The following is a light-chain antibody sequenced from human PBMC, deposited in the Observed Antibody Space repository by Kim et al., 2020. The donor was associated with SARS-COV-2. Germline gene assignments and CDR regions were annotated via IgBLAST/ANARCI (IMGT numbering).Light chain of an antibody. CDR2: DVS. Sequence: QSITTSCTRTSSDVGGYNYVSWYQQHPGKAPKLMIYDVSNRPSGVSNRFSGSKSGNTASLTISGLQAGDEADYYCSSYTSSSTPYVFGTGTKVTVL. V-gene: IGLV2-14*03. J-gene: IGLJ1*01. CDR1: SSDVGGYNY. CDR3: SSYTSSSTPYV.